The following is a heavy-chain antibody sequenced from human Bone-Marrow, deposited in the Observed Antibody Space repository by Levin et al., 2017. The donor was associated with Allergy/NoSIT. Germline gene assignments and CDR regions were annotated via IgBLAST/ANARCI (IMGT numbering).Heavy chain of an antibody. Sequence: GESLKISCAASGFTVSTYSMNWIRQAPGKGLEWVSLIYTDGTTYYADSVKGRFTISRDNSKNTLYLQMNSLRAEDTAVYFCVRDGGIQLAFDYWGQGTLVTVSS. D-gene: IGHD1-1*01. J-gene: IGHJ4*02. CDR1: GFTVSTYS. V-gene: IGHV3-66*01. CDR2: IYTDGTT. CDR3: VRDGGIQLAFDY.